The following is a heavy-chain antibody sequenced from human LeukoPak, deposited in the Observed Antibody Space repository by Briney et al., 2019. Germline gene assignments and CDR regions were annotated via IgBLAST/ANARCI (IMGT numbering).Heavy chain of an antibody. J-gene: IGHJ3*01. Sequence: PSETLSLTCTVSGGSISSSSYYWGWIRQPPGKGLEWIGSIYYSGSTYYNPSLKSRATMSADTSKNQFSLKLTSVTAADTAVYYCARGAFGDSDAFDVWGQGTLVTVSS. CDR3: ARGAFGDSDAFDV. V-gene: IGHV4-39*07. D-gene: IGHD3-16*01. CDR2: IYYSGST. CDR1: GGSISSSSYY.